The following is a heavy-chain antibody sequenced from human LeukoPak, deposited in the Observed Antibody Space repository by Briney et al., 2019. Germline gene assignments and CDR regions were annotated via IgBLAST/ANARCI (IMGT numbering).Heavy chain of an antibody. CDR3: ARYYDSFPIPYYYGMDV. D-gene: IGHD3-22*01. CDR1: GFTFSSYG. Sequence: PGGSLRLSCAASGFTFSSYGMHWVRQAPGKGLEWVAVIWYDGSNKYYADSVKGRFTISRDNSKNTLYLQMNSLRAEDTAVYYCARYYDSFPIPYYYGMDVWGQGTTVTVSS. CDR2: IWYDGSNK. J-gene: IGHJ6*02. V-gene: IGHV3-33*01.